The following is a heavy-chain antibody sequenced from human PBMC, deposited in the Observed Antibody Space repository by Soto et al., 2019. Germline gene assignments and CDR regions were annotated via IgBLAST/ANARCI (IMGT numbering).Heavy chain of an antibody. CDR2: IYSGGST. D-gene: IGHD3-22*01. Sequence: GGSLRLSCAASGFTVSSNYMSWVRQAPGKGLEWVSVIYSGGSTYYADSVKGRFTISRDNSKNTLYLQMNSLRAEDTAVYYCALGIAYRYDSSGYYFDYWGQGTLVTVSS. J-gene: IGHJ4*02. V-gene: IGHV3-53*01. CDR3: ALGIAYRYDSSGYYFDY. CDR1: GFTVSSNY.